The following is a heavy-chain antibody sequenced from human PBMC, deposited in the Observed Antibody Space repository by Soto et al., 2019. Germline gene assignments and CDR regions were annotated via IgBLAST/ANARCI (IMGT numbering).Heavy chain of an antibody. CDR1: GFTLSRYW. Sequence: PGGSLRLSCAASGFTLSRYWMSWVRQAPGKGLEWVANIKEDGSEKYYVDSVKGRFTISRDNAKNSLYLQMNSLRAEDTAVYYCARDQEYYASGCFDYWGQGTLVTVSS. CDR2: IKEDGSEK. V-gene: IGHV3-7*01. J-gene: IGHJ4*02. D-gene: IGHD3-10*01. CDR3: ARDQEYYASGCFDY.